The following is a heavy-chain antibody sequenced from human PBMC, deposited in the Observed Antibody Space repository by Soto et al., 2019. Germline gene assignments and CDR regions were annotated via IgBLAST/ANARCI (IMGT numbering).Heavy chain of an antibody. Sequence: ASVKVSCKTSGYTFSNYGITWVRQAPGQPLEWLGWISLYSDGTNYAQKFQGRVSMTTDTSTTTAYMELRSLRSDDTAVYYCARVVPGAEAWFGSWGQGALVTVSS. CDR2: ISLYSDGT. J-gene: IGHJ5*01. V-gene: IGHV1-18*01. CDR3: ARVVPGAEAWFGS. CDR1: GYTFSNYG. D-gene: IGHD2-2*01.